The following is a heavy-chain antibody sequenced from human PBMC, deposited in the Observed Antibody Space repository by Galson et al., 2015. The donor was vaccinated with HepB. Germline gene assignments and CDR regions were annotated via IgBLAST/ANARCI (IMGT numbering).Heavy chain of an antibody. Sequence: SLRLSCAAAGFTFSSYSMNWVRQAPGKGLEWVSSIDASSTYIYYADSVQGRFTISRDNARNSLYLQMDSLRAEDTAVYYCARDPTPPYCGGDCYGGRGQGTLVTVSS. CDR2: IDASSTYI. J-gene: IGHJ4*02. D-gene: IGHD2-21*01. CDR1: GFTFSSYS. CDR3: ARDPTPPYCGGDCYGG. V-gene: IGHV3-21*01.